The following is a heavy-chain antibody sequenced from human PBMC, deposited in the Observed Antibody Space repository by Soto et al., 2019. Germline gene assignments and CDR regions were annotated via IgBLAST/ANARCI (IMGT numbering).Heavy chain of an antibody. V-gene: IGHV4-59*01. Sequence: SETLSLTCTVAGGSISSYYWSWIRQPPGKGLEWIGYIYYSGSTNYNPSLKSRVTISVDTSKNQFSLKLSSVTAADTAVYYCARDPGDYDILTGYYGYYGMDVWGQGTTVTVS. CDR1: GGSISSYY. D-gene: IGHD3-9*01. J-gene: IGHJ6*02. CDR3: ARDPGDYDILTGYYGYYGMDV. CDR2: IYYSGST.